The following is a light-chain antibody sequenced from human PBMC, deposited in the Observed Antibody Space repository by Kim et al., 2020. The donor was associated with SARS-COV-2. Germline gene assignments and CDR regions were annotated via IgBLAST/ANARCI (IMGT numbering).Light chain of an antibody. V-gene: IGKV1-5*01. CDR2: DAS. J-gene: IGKJ1*01. CDR3: QQYSSYSWT. CDR1: QGISGW. Sequence: TQLTQSPTTLSASIGDRVTITCRASQGISGWLAWYQQQPGQAPKLLMFDASTLGNGVPSRFSGSGSGTEFTLTISSLQPDDFATYYCQQYSSYSWTFGQGTKVDIK.